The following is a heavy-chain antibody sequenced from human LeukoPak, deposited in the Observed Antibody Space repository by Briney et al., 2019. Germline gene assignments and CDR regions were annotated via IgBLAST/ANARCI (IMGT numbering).Heavy chain of an antibody. CDR2: ITPIFGTA. CDR3: ARASTPYAPAFYGMDV. Sequence: SVKVSCKASGGTFSSYAISWVRQAPGQGLEWMGGITPIFGTANYAQKFQGRVTITADKSTSTAYMELSSLRSEDTAVYYCARASTPYAPAFYGMDVWGKGTTVTVSS. D-gene: IGHD2-2*01. J-gene: IGHJ6*04. CDR1: GGTFSSYA. V-gene: IGHV1-69*06.